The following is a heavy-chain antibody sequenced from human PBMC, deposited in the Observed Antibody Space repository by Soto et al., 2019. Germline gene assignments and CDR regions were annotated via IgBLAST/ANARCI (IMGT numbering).Heavy chain of an antibody. J-gene: IGHJ5*02. CDR3: ARHHGPTTSENWFDP. CDR1: GYTFFTYD. CDR2: ISTYSGNT. D-gene: IGHD5-12*01. V-gene: IGHV1-18*01. Sequence: ASVKVSCKASGYTFFTYDISWVRQAPGQGLEWMGWISTYSGNTKYAQKFQGRVTMTTDTSTTTAYLELRSLRSDDTAVYYCARHHGPTTSENWFDPWGQGTLVTVSS.